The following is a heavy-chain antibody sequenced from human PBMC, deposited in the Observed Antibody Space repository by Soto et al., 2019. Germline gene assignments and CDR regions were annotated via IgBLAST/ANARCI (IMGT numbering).Heavy chain of an antibody. D-gene: IGHD6-13*01. J-gene: IGHJ4*02. Sequence: EVQLLESGGGLVQPGGSLRLSCTASGFTFSRHAMTWVRQVPGKGLEWVSGLSDSGGSIYYADSVKGRFTISRDNSMNTLYLQMNTLRAEDTAIYYCAKVSSSWYAGFFDLWGQGTLVTVSS. CDR3: AKVSSSWYAGFFDL. CDR1: GFTFSRHA. CDR2: LSDSGGSI. V-gene: IGHV3-23*01.